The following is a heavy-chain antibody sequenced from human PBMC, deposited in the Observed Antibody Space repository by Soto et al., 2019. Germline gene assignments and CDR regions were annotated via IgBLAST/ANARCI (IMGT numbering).Heavy chain of an antibody. Sequence: GGSLRLSCAASGFTFSDHYVDWVRQAPGKGLEWVGRTRNKANSYTTEYAASVKGRFTISRDDSRNSLYLQMNSLKTEDTAVYYCARGATARTNYYYGLDAWGQGTTVTVSS. CDR2: TRNKANSYTT. V-gene: IGHV3-72*01. D-gene: IGHD1-1*01. J-gene: IGHJ6*02. CDR1: GFTFSDHY. CDR3: ARGATARTNYYYGLDA.